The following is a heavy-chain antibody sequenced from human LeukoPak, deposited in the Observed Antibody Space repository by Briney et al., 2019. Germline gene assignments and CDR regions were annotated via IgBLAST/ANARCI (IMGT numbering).Heavy chain of an antibody. Sequence: PGGSLRLSCAASGFTFSDYYMSWIRQAPGKGLEWISYISSSGSTIYYADSVKGRFTMSRDNAKSSLYLQVNSLRAEDTAIYYWARRRDYFDYWGQGTLVTVSS. V-gene: IGHV3-11*01. J-gene: IGHJ4*02. CDR2: ISSSGSTI. CDR3: ARRRDYFDY. CDR1: GFTFSDYY.